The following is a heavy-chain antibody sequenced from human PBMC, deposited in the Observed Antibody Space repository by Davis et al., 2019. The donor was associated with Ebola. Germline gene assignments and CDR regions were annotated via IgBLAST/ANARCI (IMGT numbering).Heavy chain of an antibody. CDR1: GFTFSSYG. CDR3: ANLRADGLRWLYFDY. V-gene: IGHV3-30*18. D-gene: IGHD5-24*01. Sequence: GESLKISCAASGFTFSSYGMHWVRQAPGKGLEWVAVISYDGSNKYYADSVKGRFTISRDNSKNTLYLQMNSLRAEDTAVYYCANLRADGLRWLYFDYWGQGTLVTVSS. CDR2: ISYDGSNK. J-gene: IGHJ4*02.